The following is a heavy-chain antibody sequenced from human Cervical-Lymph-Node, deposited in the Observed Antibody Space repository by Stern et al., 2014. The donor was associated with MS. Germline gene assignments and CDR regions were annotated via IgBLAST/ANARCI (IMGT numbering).Heavy chain of an antibody. Sequence: VQLVESGGGLVQPGGSLRLSCAVSGFTCSSFWMSWVRQAPGKGLGWVTNIKEDGSEKYYVDSVKGRFTVSRDNAKSSLYLHMNSLRAEDTAVYYCAGAYCGGDCPLDYWGQGTLVTVSS. J-gene: IGHJ4*02. CDR2: IKEDGSEK. D-gene: IGHD2-21*02. V-gene: IGHV3-7*01. CDR3: AGAYCGGDCPLDY. CDR1: GFTCSSFW.